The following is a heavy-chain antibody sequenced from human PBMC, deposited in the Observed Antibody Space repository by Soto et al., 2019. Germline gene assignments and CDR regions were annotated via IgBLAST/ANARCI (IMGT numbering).Heavy chain of an antibody. D-gene: IGHD6-13*01. CDR2: ISGSGGST. V-gene: IGHV3-23*01. CDR3: AKVRSQQLVTDY. Sequence: EVQLLESGGGLVQPGGSLRLSCAASGFTFSSYAMSWVRQAPGKGLEWVSAISGSGGSTYYADSVKGRFTISRDNSKNTLYLQMNSLRAEDTAIYYCAKVRSQQLVTDYWGQGTLVTVSS. CDR1: GFTFSSYA. J-gene: IGHJ4*02.